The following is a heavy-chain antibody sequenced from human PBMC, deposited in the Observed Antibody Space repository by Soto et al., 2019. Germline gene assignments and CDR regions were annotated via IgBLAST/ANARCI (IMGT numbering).Heavy chain of an antibody. CDR3: ARGRRGPRRITIFGVVTENWFDP. J-gene: IGHJ5*02. CDR2: MNPNSGNT. D-gene: IGHD3-3*01. CDR1: GYTFTSYD. Sequence: GAAVKVSCKASGYTFTSYDINWVRQATGQGLEWMGWMNPNSGNTGYAQKFQGRVTMTRNTSISTAYMELSSLRSEDTAVYYCARGRRGPRRITIFGVVTENWFDPCGQGTMVTVSS. V-gene: IGHV1-8*01.